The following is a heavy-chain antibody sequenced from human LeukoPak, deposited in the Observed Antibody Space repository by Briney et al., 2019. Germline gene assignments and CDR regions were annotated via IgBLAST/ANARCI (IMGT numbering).Heavy chain of an antibody. J-gene: IGHJ6*03. D-gene: IGHD5-18*01. V-gene: IGHV1-18*01. Sequence: GASVKVSCKASGYTFTSYGISWVRQAPGLGLEWMGWISGYNGNTKYAQKLQGRVTMATDTSTSTAYMELRALRSDDTAVYFCARDLDVDTAMVPGYMDVWGEGTTVTVSS. CDR2: ISGYNGNT. CDR1: GYTFTSYG. CDR3: ARDLDVDTAMVPGYMDV.